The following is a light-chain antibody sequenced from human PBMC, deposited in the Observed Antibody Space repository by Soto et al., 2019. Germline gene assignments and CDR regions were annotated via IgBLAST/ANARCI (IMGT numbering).Light chain of an antibody. J-gene: IGKJ5*01. CDR3: QQYYSTLRIT. CDR2: WAS. CDR1: QSVLYSSNNKNY. V-gene: IGKV4-1*01. Sequence: DIVMTQSPDSLAVSLGERATINCKSSQSVLYSSNNKNYLAWYQQKPGQPPKLLIYWASTRESGVPDRFSGSGSGTDLTLTISSLQAEDVAVYYCQQYYSTLRITFGQGTRLEIK.